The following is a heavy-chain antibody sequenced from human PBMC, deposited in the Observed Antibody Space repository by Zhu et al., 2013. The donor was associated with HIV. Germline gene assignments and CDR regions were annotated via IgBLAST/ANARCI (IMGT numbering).Heavy chain of an antibody. CDR2: ISAYNGNT. CDR3: ARAGSPWVYCGGDCLDNWFDP. J-gene: IGHJ5*02. V-gene: IGHV1-18*01. D-gene: IGHD2-21*02. CDR1: GYTFTSYG. Sequence: QVQLVQSGAEVKKPGASVKVSCKASGYTFTSYGISWVRQAPGQGLEWMGWISAYNGNTNYAQKLQGRVTITADKSTSTAYMELSSLRSEDTAVYYCARAGSPWVYCGGDCLDNWFDPWGRGNPGHRLL.